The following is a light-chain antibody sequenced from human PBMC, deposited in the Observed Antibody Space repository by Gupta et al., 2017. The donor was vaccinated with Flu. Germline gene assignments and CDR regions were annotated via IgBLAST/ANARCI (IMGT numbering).Light chain of an antibody. V-gene: IGKV1-5*03. CDR2: MAS. CDR1: QSISNS. Sequence: DIQMTQSPSTLSASVGDRVTITCRASQSISNSLAWYQQKPGKAPKFLIYMASNLDCGVASRFCGRRSRGKFFIIISSRQPADDVTNYCYQHNSHSLRTFGQGTKVEI. J-gene: IGKJ1*01. CDR3: YQHNSHSLRT.